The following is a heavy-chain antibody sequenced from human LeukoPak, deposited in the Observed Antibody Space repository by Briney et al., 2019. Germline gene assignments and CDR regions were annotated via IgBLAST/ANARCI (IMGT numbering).Heavy chain of an antibody. V-gene: IGHV3-9*01. CDR1: GVTFDDYA. CDR3: AKAFGYSYGTTPFDY. CDR2: VSWSSGII. J-gene: IGHJ4*02. Sequence: PGGSLRLSCAASGVTFDDYAMHWVRQAPGKGLEWVACVSWSSGIIGYADSVKGRFTISRDNAKNSLYLQMNSLRAEDTALYYCAKAFGYSYGTTPFDYWGQGTLVTVSS. D-gene: IGHD5-18*01.